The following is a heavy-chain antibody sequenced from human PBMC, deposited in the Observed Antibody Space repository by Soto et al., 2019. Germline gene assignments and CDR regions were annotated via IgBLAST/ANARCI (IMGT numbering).Heavy chain of an antibody. CDR1: GGTFSSYA. CDR2: IIPIFGTA. CDR3: ARAKKNYDFCFVFRYSSYGMDF. J-gene: IGHJ6*01. V-gene: IGHV1-69*13. Sequence: GASVKVSCKAPGGTFSSYAISWVRQAPGQGLEWMGGIIPIFGTANYAQKFQGRVTITADESTSTAYMGLSSLRSEDTAVYYCARAKKNYDFCFVFRYSSYGMDF. D-gene: IGHD3-3*01.